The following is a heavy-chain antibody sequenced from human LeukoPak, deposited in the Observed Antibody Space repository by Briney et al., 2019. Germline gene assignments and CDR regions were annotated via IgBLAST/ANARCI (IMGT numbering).Heavy chain of an antibody. Sequence: GGSLRLSCAASGFTFSSYAMSWVRQAPGKGLEWVSAISGSGGSTYYADSVKGRFTISRDNSKNTLYLQMNSLRAEDTAVYYCASGKERRVAFDIWGQGTMVTVSS. V-gene: IGHV3-23*01. D-gene: IGHD1-26*01. CDR2: ISGSGGST. J-gene: IGHJ3*02. CDR1: GFTFSSYA. CDR3: ASGKERRVAFDI.